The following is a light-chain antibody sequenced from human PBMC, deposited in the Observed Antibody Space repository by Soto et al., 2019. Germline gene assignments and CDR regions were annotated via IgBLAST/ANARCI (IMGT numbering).Light chain of an antibody. CDR2: GAS. Sequence: EIVLTQSPGTLSLSPGERATLSCKASQSVSSNFLAWYQRKPGQAPRLLIYGASHRATDIPYRLSGSGSGTDFTLSITRLEPEEFAVYYCQQYGTSPPTFGHGTKVEI. CDR1: QSVSSNF. CDR3: QQYGTSPPT. V-gene: IGKV3-20*01. J-gene: IGKJ1*01.